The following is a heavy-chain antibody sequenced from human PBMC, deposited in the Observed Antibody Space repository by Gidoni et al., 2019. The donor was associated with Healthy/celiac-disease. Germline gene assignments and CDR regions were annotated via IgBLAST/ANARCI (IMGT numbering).Heavy chain of an antibody. CDR2: IRSKANSYAT. CDR3: TRNGPE. J-gene: IGHJ4*02. V-gene: IGHV3-73*01. D-gene: IGHD2-8*01. Sequence: VGRIRSKANSYATAYAASVKGRFTISRDDSKNTAYLQMNSLKTEDTAVYYCTRNGPEWGQGTLVTVSS.